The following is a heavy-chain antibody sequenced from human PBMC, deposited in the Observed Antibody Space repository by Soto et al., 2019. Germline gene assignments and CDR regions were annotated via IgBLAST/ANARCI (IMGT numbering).Heavy chain of an antibody. CDR3: ARDLVAAAGTSLYYYYGMDV. V-gene: IGHV4-30-4*01. J-gene: IGHJ6*02. CDR1: GGSISSGDYY. Sequence: LSLTCTVSGGSISSGDYYWSWIRQPPGKGLEWIGYIYYSGSTYYNPSLKSRVTISVDTSKNQFSLKLSSVTAADTAVYYCARDLVAAAGTSLYYYYGMDVWGQGTTVTVSS. D-gene: IGHD6-13*01. CDR2: IYYSGST.